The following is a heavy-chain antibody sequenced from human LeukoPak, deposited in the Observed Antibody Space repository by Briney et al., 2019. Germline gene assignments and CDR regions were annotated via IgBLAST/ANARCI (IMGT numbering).Heavy chain of an antibody. V-gene: IGHV1-18*01. D-gene: IGHD4-17*01. CDR2: ISAYNGNT. J-gene: IGHJ4*02. Sequence: ASVKVSCKASGYTFTSYGISWVRQAPGQGLEWMGWISAYNGNTNYAQKFQGGVTMTRDTSISTAYMELSRLRSDDTAVYYCAREDSTVTTIIVDYWGQGTLVTVSS. CDR3: AREDSTVTTIIVDY. CDR1: GYTFTSYG.